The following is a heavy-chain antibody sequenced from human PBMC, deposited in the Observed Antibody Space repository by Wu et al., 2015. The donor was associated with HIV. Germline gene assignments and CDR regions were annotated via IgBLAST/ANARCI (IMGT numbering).Heavy chain of an antibody. CDR1: GYTLTELS. CDR3: ATDEPIVALNRVGGGAAFDI. D-gene: IGHD1-26*01. Sequence: QVQLVQSGAEVKKPGASVKVSCKVSGYTLTELSMHWVRQAPGKGLEWMGGFDPEDGETIYAQKFQGRVTMTEDTSTDTAYMELSSLRSEDTAVYYCATDEPIVALNRVGGGAAFDIWGQGTMVTVSS. V-gene: IGHV1-24*01. J-gene: IGHJ3*02. CDR2: FDPEDGET.